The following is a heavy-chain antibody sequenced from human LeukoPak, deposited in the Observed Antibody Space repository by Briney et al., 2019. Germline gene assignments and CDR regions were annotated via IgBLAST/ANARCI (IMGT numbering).Heavy chain of an antibody. CDR3: ARGGGSPEF. CDR1: GGSISSYY. CDR2: IYYSGST. Sequence: SETLSLTCSVSGGSISSYYWSWIRQPPGEGLEWIGHIYYSGSTKYNPSLESRVTISVDTSKSQFSLKLSSVTTADTAVYYCARGGGSPEFWGQGTQVTVSS. J-gene: IGHJ4*02. D-gene: IGHD1-26*01. V-gene: IGHV4-59*01.